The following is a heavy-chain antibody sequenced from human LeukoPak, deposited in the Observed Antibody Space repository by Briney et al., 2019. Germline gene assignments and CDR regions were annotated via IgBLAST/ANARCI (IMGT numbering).Heavy chain of an antibody. Sequence: GGSLRLSCAASGLTFSSYEMNWVRQAPGKGLEWVSYISSSGSPIYYADSVKGRFTISRDNAKNSLYLQMNSLRAEDTAVYYCATKYCSGGSCYHYWYFDLWGRGTLVTVSS. D-gene: IGHD2-15*01. CDR2: ISSSGSPI. J-gene: IGHJ2*01. V-gene: IGHV3-48*03. CDR1: GLTFSSYE. CDR3: ATKYCSGGSCYHYWYFDL.